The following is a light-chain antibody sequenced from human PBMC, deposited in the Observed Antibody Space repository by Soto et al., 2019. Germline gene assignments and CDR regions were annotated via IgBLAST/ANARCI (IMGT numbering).Light chain of an antibody. J-gene: IGLJ3*02. Sequence: QSALTQPASVSGSPGQSITISCTGTSSDVGGYNYVSWYQQHPGKAPKLMIYDVSNRPSGVSNRFSGSKSGNTASLTISGLQAEDDADYYCSSYTSSSLLVFGGGTKLTVL. CDR3: SSYTSSSLLV. CDR2: DVS. V-gene: IGLV2-14*01. CDR1: SSDVGGYNY.